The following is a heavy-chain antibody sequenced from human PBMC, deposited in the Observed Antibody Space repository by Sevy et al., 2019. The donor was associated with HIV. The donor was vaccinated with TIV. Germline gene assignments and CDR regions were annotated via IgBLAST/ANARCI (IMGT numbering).Heavy chain of an antibody. V-gene: IGHV5-51*01. CDR2: IYPGDSDT. D-gene: IGHD3-22*01. CDR3: TRSYDSSGYLYYFDY. J-gene: IGHJ4*02. Sequence: GESLKISCKGSGYSFINYWIGWVRQMPGKGLEWMGIIYPGDSDTRYSPSFQGQVTISVDKSISTAYLQWSSPKASDTAMYYCTRSYDSSGYLYYFDYWGQGTLVTVSS. CDR1: GYSFINYW.